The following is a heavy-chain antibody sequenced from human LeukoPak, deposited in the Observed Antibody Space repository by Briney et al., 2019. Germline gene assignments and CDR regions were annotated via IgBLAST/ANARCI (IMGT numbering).Heavy chain of an antibody. CDR1: GGSISSCY. CDR2: IYYSGST. CDR3: ASRGATTHADYYGMDV. V-gene: IGHV4-59*01. D-gene: IGHD1-26*01. J-gene: IGHJ6*02. Sequence: PSETLSLTCTVSGGSISSCYWSWIRQPPGKGLEWIGYIYYSGSTNYNPSLKSRVTISVDTSKNQFSLKLSSVTAADTAVYYCASRGATTHADYYGMDVWGQGTTVAVSS.